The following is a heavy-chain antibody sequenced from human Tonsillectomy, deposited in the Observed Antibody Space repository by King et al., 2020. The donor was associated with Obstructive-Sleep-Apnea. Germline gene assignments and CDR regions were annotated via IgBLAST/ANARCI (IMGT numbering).Heavy chain of an antibody. J-gene: IGHJ4*02. Sequence: VQLVESGGGLVQPGGSLRLSCAASGFTFSSYAMSWVRQAPGKGLEWVSDIIGSGGITYYADSVKGRFTISRDNSKNTLYLQMNSLRAEDTAVYYCAKDAEWYYYDSSGSGWDYWGQGTLVTVSS. V-gene: IGHV3-23*04. CDR3: AKDAEWYYYDSSGSGWDY. D-gene: IGHD3-22*01. CDR1: GFTFSSYA. CDR2: IIGSGGIT.